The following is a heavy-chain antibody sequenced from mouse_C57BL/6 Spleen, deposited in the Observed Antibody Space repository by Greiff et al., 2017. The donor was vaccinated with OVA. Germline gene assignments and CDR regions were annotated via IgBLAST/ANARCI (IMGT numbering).Heavy chain of an antibody. V-gene: IGHV1-80*01. CDR3: ARPTVVADWYFDV. CDR2: IYPGDGDT. Sequence: QVQLQQSGAELVKPGASVKISCKASGYAFSSYWMNWVKQRPGKGLEWIGQIYPGDGDTNYHGKFKGKATLTADQSSSTAYMQLSSLTSEDSAVYFCARPTVVADWYFDVWGTGTTVTVSS. J-gene: IGHJ1*03. D-gene: IGHD1-1*01. CDR1: GYAFSSYW.